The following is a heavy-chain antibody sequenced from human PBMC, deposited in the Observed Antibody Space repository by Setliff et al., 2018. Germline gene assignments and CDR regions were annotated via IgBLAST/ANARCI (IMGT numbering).Heavy chain of an antibody. CDR1: GYTFSDYL. D-gene: IGHD5-18*01. J-gene: IGHJ4*02. Sequence: ASVKVSCKASGYTFSDYLIHWVRQAPGLRPEWIGRVDCNSGSVHYAQKFQGRVTMTRDTSTTTVYMELSSLRSDDTAVYYCARAPLESGYYYGQGHYFDYWGQGTLVTSPQ. CDR2: VDCNSGSV. V-gene: IGHV1-46*01. CDR3: ARAPLESGYYYGQGHYFDY.